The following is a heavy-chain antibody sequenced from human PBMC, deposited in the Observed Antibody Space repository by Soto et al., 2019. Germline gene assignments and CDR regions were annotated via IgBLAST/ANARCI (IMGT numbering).Heavy chain of an antibody. D-gene: IGHD2-21*02. Sequence: TSESLCLTCSVSGGSISSSSYFWGWIRQPPGKRLEWIGRIYYSGSTDYNPSLKSRVTVSVDTSKNQFSLKLSSVTAADTAVYYCARHPSDFWFDPWGQGTLVTAPQ. J-gene: IGHJ5*02. CDR2: IYYSGST. CDR3: ARHPSDFWFDP. CDR1: GGSISSSSYF. V-gene: IGHV4-39*01.